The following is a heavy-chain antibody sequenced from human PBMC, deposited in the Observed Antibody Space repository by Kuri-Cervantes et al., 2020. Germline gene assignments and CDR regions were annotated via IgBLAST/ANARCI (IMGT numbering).Heavy chain of an antibody. CDR3: ARDRDSVWSGYRPLDY. CDR2: ISYDGSNK. J-gene: IGHJ4*02. D-gene: IGHD3-3*01. V-gene: IGHV3-30*03. Sequence: GESLKISCAASGFTFSSYGMHWVRQAPGKGLEWVAVISYDGSNKYYADSVKGRFTISRDNSKNTLYLQMNSLRAEDTAVYYCARDRDSVWSGYRPLDYWGQGTLVTVSS. CDR1: GFTFSSYG.